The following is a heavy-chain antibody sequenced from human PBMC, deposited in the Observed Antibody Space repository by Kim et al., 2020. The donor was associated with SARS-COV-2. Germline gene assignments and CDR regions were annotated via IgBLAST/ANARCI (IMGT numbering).Heavy chain of an antibody. D-gene: IGHD4-4*01. V-gene: IGHV3-15*01. CDR3: TTAALQYNYYGMDV. J-gene: IGHJ6*02. CDR1: GFTFSNAW. CDR2: IKSKTDGGTT. Sequence: GGSLRLSCAASGFTFSNAWMSWVRQAPGKGLEWVGRIKSKTDGGTTDYAAPVKGRFTISRDDSKNTLYLQMNSLKTEDTAVYYCTTAALQYNYYGMDVWGQGTTVTVSS.